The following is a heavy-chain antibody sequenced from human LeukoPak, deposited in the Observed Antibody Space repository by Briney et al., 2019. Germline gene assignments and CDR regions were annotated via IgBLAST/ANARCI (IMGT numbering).Heavy chain of an antibody. V-gene: IGHV1-69*06. Sequence: ASVKVSCKASGGTFSSYAISWVRQAPGQGLEWMGGIIPIFGTANYAQKFQGRVTITADKSTSTAYMELSSLRSEDTAVYYCASLTYYYGSGSYYSDYWGQGTLVTVSS. D-gene: IGHD3-10*01. J-gene: IGHJ4*02. CDR2: IIPIFGTA. CDR1: GGTFSSYA. CDR3: ASLTYYYGSGSYYSDY.